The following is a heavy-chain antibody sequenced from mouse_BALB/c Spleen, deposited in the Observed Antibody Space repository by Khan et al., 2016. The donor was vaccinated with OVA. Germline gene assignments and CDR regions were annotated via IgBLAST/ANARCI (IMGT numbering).Heavy chain of an antibody. CDR1: GFTFNSYG. CDR3: ARHLFTTATAWFVY. J-gene: IGHJ3*01. CDR2: ISSDGSYT. V-gene: IGHV5-6*01. Sequence: EVQLVESGGDLVKPGGSLKLSCAASGFTFNSYGMSWVRQTPDKRLEWVGAISSDGSYTNYPDSVKGRFILSRDNANNTLYLQMSSLKSEGTAIYYAARHLFTTATAWFVYWGQGTLVTVSA. D-gene: IGHD1-2*01.